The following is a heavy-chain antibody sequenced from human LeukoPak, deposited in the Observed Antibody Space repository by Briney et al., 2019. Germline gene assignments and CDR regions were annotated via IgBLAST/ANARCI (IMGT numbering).Heavy chain of an antibody. CDR3: ARDQKVGATPYFGMDV. V-gene: IGHV1-69*04. CDR2: IIPMLGTV. Sequence: ASVKVSCKASGGTFSSYAINWVRQAPGQGLAWMGRIIPMLGTVNYAQKFQGRVTIIADKFTSTAYMELSSLRSEDTAMYYCARDQKVGATPYFGMDVWGQGTTVTVSS. CDR1: GGTFSSYA. J-gene: IGHJ6*02. D-gene: IGHD1-26*01.